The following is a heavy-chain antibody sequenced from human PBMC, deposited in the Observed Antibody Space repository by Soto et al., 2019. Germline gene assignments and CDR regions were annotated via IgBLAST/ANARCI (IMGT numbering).Heavy chain of an antibody. CDR3: ARSPTTVTPYYYYGMDV. CDR1: GYTFTSYD. CDR2: MNPNSGNT. Sequence: QVQLVQSGAEVKKPGASVKVSCKASGYTFTSYDINWVRQATGQGLEWMGWMNPNSGNTDYAQKFQGRVTMTRNTSISTAYMELSSLRSEDTAVYYCARSPTTVTPYYYYGMDVWGQGNTVTVSS. D-gene: IGHD4-17*01. V-gene: IGHV1-8*01. J-gene: IGHJ6*02.